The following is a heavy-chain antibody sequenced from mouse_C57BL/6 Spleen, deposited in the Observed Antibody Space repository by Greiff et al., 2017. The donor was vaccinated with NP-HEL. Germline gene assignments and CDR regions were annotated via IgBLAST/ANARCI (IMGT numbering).Heavy chain of an antibody. Sequence: QVQLQQPGAELVKPGASVKLSCKASGYTFTSYWMHWVKQRPGQGLEWIGMIHPNSGSTNYNEKFKSKATLTVDKSSSTAYMQLGSLTSEDSAVYYCARIYDGYWNYAMDYWGQGTSVTVSS. CDR1: GYTFTSYW. J-gene: IGHJ4*01. CDR2: IHPNSGST. D-gene: IGHD2-3*01. CDR3: ARIYDGYWNYAMDY. V-gene: IGHV1-64*01.